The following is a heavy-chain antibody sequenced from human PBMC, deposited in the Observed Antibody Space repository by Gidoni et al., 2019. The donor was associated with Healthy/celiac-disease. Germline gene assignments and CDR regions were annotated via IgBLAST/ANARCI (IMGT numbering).Heavy chain of an antibody. V-gene: IGHV1-3*01. J-gene: IGHJ5*02. Sequence: QVQLVQSGAEVKKPGASVKVSCKASGYTFTSYAMHWVRQAPGQRLEWMGWINAGNGNTKYSQKFQGRVTITRDTSASTAYMELSSLRSEDTAVYYCARWAGYSSSKRVWFDPWGQGTLVTVSS. CDR1: GYTFTSYA. CDR2: INAGNGNT. CDR3: ARWAGYSSSKRVWFDP. D-gene: IGHD6-6*01.